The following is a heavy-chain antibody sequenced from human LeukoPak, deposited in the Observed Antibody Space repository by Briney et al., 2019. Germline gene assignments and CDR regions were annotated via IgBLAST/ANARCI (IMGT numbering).Heavy chain of an antibody. J-gene: IGHJ4*02. CDR1: GGSISSVGYY. Sequence: SETLSLTCSVSGGSISSVGYYWSWIRQYPGKGLEWIGYIFYGVSTNYNPSLKRRAIISMDTSKNHFSLNLSSVTAADTALYYCARSPPFSSSWYGAWFDYWGQGTLVTVSS. CDR3: ARSPPFSSSWYGAWFDY. D-gene: IGHD6-13*01. V-gene: IGHV4-31*03. CDR2: IFYGVST.